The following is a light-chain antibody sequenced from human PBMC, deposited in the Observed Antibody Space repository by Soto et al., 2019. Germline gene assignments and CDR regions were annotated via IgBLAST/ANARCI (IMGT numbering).Light chain of an antibody. CDR1: QSILSY. CDR2: AAS. Sequence: DIQMTQSPSSLSASVGDRVTITCRASQSILSYLNWYQQKPGKAPKLLIYAASSLQSGVPSRFSGSGSGTDFTLTINSLQPEDVATYYCQQSYSTPTSITFGQGTRLEIK. J-gene: IGKJ5*01. CDR3: QQSYSTPTSIT. V-gene: IGKV1-39*01.